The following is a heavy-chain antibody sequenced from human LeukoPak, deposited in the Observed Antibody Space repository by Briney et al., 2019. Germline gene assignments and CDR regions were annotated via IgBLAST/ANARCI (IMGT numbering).Heavy chain of an antibody. CDR1: GGSISSSSYY. CDR3: ASRQPDYYDSSGPAPDI. D-gene: IGHD3-22*01. Sequence: SETLSLTCTVSGGSISSSSYYWGWIRQPPGKGLEWNGSIYYSGSTYYNPSLKSRVTISVDTSKNQFSLKLSSVTAADTAVYYCASRQPDYYDSSGPAPDIWGQGTMVTVSS. V-gene: IGHV4-39*01. J-gene: IGHJ3*02. CDR2: IYYSGST.